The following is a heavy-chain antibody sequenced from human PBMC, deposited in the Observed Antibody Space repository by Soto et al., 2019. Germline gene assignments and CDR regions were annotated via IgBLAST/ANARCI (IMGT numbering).Heavy chain of an antibody. D-gene: IGHD2-2*01. V-gene: IGHV4-59*01. CDR1: GGSISSYY. CDR2: IYYSGIT. CDR3: ARGRGSTSGLNNAFDI. J-gene: IGHJ3*02. Sequence: QVQLQESGPGLVKPSETLSLTCTVSGGSISSYYWSCIRQPPGKGLEWIGYIYYSGITNYNPSLKSRVTISVDTSKNQFSLKLSSVTAADTAVYYCARGRGSTSGLNNAFDIWGQGTMVTVSS.